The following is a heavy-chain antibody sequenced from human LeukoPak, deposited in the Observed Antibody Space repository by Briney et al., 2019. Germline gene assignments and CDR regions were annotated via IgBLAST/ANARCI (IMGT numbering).Heavy chain of an antibody. J-gene: IGHJ3*02. CDR3: ARPTGEAQTDAFDI. CDR2: IYYSGST. D-gene: IGHD7-27*01. Sequence: SETLSLTCSVSGGSISIYYWSWIRQPPGKGPEWIGNIYYSGSTNYNPSLKSRVTISVDTSKNQFSLKLGSVTAADTAVYYCARPTGEAQTDAFDIWGQGTMVTVSS. V-gene: IGHV4-59*12. CDR1: GGSISIYY.